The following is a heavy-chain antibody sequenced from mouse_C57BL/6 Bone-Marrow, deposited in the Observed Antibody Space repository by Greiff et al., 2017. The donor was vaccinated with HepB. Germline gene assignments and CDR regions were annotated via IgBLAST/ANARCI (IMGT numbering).Heavy chain of an antibody. D-gene: IGHD2-2*01. CDR3: ARHVVTTRDYYAMDY. J-gene: IGHJ4*01. V-gene: IGHV5-2*01. Sequence: EVKLVESGGGLVQPGESLKLSCESNEYEFPSHDMSWVRKTPEKRLELVAAINSDGGSTYYPDTMERRFIISRDNTKKTLYLQMSSLRSEDTALYYCARHVVTTRDYYAMDYWGQGTSVTVSS. CDR2: INSDGGST. CDR1: EYEFPSHD.